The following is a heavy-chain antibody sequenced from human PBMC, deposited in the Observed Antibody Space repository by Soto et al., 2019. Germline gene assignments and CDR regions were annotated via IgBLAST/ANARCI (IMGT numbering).Heavy chain of an antibody. V-gene: IGHV4-34*01. Sequence: PSETLSLTCAVYGGSFSGYYWSWIRQPPGKGLEWIGEINHSGSTNYNPSLKSRVTISVDTSKNQFSLTMSSVTAADTAVYYCAKNLPRTGRFAYWGQGTSVTVSS. J-gene: IGHJ4*02. CDR1: GGSFSGYY. CDR3: AKNLPRTGRFAY. CDR2: INHSGST.